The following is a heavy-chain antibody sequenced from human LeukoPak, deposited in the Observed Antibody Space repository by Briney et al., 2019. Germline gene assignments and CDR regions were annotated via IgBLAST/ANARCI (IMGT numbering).Heavy chain of an antibody. J-gene: IGHJ3*01. Sequence: PGGSLRLSCAASGFTVSSKYMGWVRQAPGKGLEWVSVIHPGGTIYYADSVKGTFTISRDNSKNTLYLEMNTLRVEDTAVYYCARDIQLSTWGLGTMVTVSS. V-gene: IGHV3-66*01. D-gene: IGHD5-24*01. CDR2: IHPGGTI. CDR3: ARDIQLST. CDR1: GFTVSSKY.